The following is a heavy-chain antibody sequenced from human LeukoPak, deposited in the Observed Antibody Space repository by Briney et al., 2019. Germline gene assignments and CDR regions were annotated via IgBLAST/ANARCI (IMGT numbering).Heavy chain of an antibody. Sequence: SETLSLTCTVSGRSISSYYWSWIRQPPGKGLEWIGYIYYSGSTNYNPSLKSRVTISVDTSKNQFSLKLSSVTAADTAVYYCARHRRKTAMVPLYFDYWGQGTLVTVSS. CDR1: GRSISSYY. V-gene: IGHV4-59*08. D-gene: IGHD5-18*01. J-gene: IGHJ4*02. CDR3: ARHRRKTAMVPLYFDY. CDR2: IYYSGST.